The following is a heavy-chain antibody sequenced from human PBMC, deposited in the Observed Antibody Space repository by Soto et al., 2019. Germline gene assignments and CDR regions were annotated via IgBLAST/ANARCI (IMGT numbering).Heavy chain of an antibody. Sequence: SVKVSCKASGLSFTSSAVQWVRQARGQSLEWIGWIVVGSGNTNYAQEFQERVTITRDMSTSTAYMELSSLRAEGTAVYYCAAWTGEQCGRPLRGNYWSLGTLVT. D-gene: IGHD6-19*01. J-gene: IGHJ4*02. CDR1: GLSFTSSA. CDR2: IVVGSGNT. CDR3: AAWTGEQCGRPLRGNY. V-gene: IGHV1-58*01.